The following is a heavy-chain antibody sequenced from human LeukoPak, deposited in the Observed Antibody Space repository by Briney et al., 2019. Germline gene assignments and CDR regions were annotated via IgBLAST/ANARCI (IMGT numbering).Heavy chain of an antibody. J-gene: IGHJ4*02. D-gene: IGHD2-8*02. CDR3: ARDLQSGGYFDY. CDR2: IYYSGST. Sequence: PSETLSLTCAVSGGSISSYYWTWIWQPPGKGLEWIGYIYYSGSTNYNPSLKSRVTLSVDTYENQFSLKLSSVTAADTAVYYCARDLQSGGYFDYWGQGTLVTVSS. V-gene: IGHV4-59*12. CDR1: GGSISSYY.